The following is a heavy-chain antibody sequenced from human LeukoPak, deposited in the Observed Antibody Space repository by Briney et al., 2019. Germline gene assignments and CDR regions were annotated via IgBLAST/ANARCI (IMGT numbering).Heavy chain of an antibody. J-gene: IGHJ3*02. D-gene: IGHD6-13*01. CDR2: IYHSGGT. Sequence: SETLSLTCAVSGGSISSSTNWWSWVRQPPGKGLEWIGEIYHSGGTNYNPSLKSRITISVDKSQNQFSLKVNSLTAADTAVYYCARGQGIAAAGTGVAFDIWGQGTMVTVSS. V-gene: IGHV4-4*02. CDR3: ARGQGIAAAGTGVAFDI. CDR1: GGSISSSTNW.